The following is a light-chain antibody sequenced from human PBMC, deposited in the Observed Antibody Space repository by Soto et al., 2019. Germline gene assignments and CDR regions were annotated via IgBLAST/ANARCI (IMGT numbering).Light chain of an antibody. CDR1: QFVSTN. CDR3: QQFNSWPPLS. CDR2: IAS. J-gene: IGKJ4*01. Sequence: EVVMTQSPATLSVSPGERATLSCRASQFVSTNLAWYQQQPGQAPRLLIYIASTRATGIPVRFSGSGSGTEFTLSISSLQSEDSAVYYCQQFNSWPPLSFGGGTKVEIK. V-gene: IGKV3-15*01.